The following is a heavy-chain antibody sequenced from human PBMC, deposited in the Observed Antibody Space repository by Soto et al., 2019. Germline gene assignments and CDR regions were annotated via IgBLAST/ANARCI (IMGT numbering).Heavy chain of an antibody. V-gene: IGHV4-59*12. Sequence: QVRLQESGPGLVKPSETLSLTCTVSGGSITGYYWSWIRQPPGKGLEWIGYIYYSGGTNHNPSLKSRVAISVDTSKNQFSLKLSSVTAADTAVYYCAGSSGYDLGEIDYWGQGTLVTVSS. CDR1: GGSITGYY. CDR2: IYYSGGT. J-gene: IGHJ4*02. CDR3: AGSSGYDLGEIDY. D-gene: IGHD5-12*01.